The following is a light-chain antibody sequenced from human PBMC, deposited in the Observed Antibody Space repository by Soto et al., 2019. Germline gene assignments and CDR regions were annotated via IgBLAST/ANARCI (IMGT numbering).Light chain of an antibody. V-gene: IGKV1-5*01. Sequence: DIQLTQSPSTLSASVGDRVTITFRASQRMTSWLAWYQQKPGKAPKVLIYDASSLESGVPSRFSGSGSGTEFTLTISSLQPDDFATYYCQHYNSYSGTFGQGTKVDI. J-gene: IGKJ1*01. CDR1: QRMTSW. CDR3: QHYNSYSGT. CDR2: DAS.